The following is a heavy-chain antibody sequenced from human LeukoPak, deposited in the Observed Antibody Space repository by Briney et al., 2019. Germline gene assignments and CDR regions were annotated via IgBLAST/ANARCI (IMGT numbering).Heavy chain of an antibody. CDR1: GFTLSTYA. V-gene: IGHV3-23*01. CDR2: ISAGGGST. Sequence: PGGSLRLSCAASGFTLSTYAMNWVRQAPGKGLEWVSGISAGGGSTYYADSVKGRFTISSDNSKNTLYLQMNSLTVEDTAVYYCAKSPRSAADNWFDPWGQGTLVTVSS. CDR3: AKSPRSAADNWFDP. J-gene: IGHJ5*02. D-gene: IGHD6-13*01.